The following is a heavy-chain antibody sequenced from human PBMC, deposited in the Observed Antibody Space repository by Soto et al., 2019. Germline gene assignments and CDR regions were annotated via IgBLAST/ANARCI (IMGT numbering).Heavy chain of an antibody. CDR1: GFSLSTSAVG. Sequence: QITLKESGPTLVKPTQTLTLTCTFSGFSLSTSAVGVGWIRQPPGKALEWLAFIYWDDDKRYSPSLKSSLTLTKATSKNQVVLEMTNMDPVDTATYYCARLVVAGLTYYFDYWGQGTLVTVSS. D-gene: IGHD2-15*01. J-gene: IGHJ4*02. V-gene: IGHV2-5*02. CDR2: IYWDDDK. CDR3: ARLVVAGLTYYFDY.